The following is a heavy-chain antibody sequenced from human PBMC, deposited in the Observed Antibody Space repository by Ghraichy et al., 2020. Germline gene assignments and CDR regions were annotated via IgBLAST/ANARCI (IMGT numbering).Heavy chain of an antibody. CDR1: GFTFSSYS. CDR3: ARDSSYYDSSGYYISDY. J-gene: IGHJ4*02. V-gene: IGHV3-21*01. Sequence: GGSLRLSCAASGFTFSSYSMNWVRQAPGKGLEWVSSISSSSSYIYYADSVKGRFTISRDNAKNSLYLQMNSLRAEDTAVYYCARDSSYYDSSGYYISDYWGQGTLVTVSS. CDR2: ISSSSSYI. D-gene: IGHD3-22*01.